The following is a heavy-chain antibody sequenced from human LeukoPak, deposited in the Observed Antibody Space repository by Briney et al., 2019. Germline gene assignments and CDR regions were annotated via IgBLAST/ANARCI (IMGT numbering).Heavy chain of an antibody. CDR2: ISSNGGST. Sequence: GGSLRLSCAASGFTFSNYAMHWVRQAPGKGLEYVSAISSNGGSTYYANSVKGRFTISRDNSKNTLYLQMGSLRAEDMAVYYCARDDSEGVPPGYYYYGMDVWGQGTTVTVSS. CDR1: GFTFSNYA. J-gene: IGHJ6*02. CDR3: ARDDSEGVPPGYYYYGMDV. D-gene: IGHD3-10*01. V-gene: IGHV3-64*01.